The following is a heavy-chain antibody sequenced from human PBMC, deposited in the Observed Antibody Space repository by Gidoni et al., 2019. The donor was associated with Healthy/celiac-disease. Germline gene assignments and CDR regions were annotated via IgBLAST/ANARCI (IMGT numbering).Heavy chain of an antibody. D-gene: IGHD3-10*01. V-gene: IGHV4-4*07. CDR2: IVTSGST. CDR3: ARESIWFGDLPPVHNWFDP. Sequence: QVQLQESGPGLVKPSETLSLTCTVSGGSISSYYWSWIRQPAGKGLEWIGRIVTSGSTNYNPSLKSRVPMSVDTSKIQFSLKLSSVTAADTAVYYCARESIWFGDLPPVHNWFDPWGQGTLVTVSS. CDR1: GGSISSYY. J-gene: IGHJ5*02.